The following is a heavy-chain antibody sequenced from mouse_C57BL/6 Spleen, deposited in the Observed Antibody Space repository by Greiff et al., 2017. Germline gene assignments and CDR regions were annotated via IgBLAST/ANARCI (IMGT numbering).Heavy chain of an antibody. CDR2: IDPENGDT. Sequence: VQLQQSGAELVRPGASVKLSCTASGFNIKDDYMHWVKPRPEQGLEWIGWIDPENGDTEYASKFQGKATITADTSSNTAYLQLSSLTSEDTAVYYCTTPAEYDYLAWFAYWGQGTLVTVSA. D-gene: IGHD2-4*01. V-gene: IGHV14-4*01. CDR1: GFNIKDDY. CDR3: TTPAEYDYLAWFAY. J-gene: IGHJ3*01.